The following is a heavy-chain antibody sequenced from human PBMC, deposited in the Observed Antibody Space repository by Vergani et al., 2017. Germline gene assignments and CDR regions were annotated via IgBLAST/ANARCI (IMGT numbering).Heavy chain of an antibody. CDR2: IYYSGST. J-gene: IGHJ1*01. Sequence: QVQLQESGPGLVKPSQTLSLTCTVSGGSISSYYWSWIRQPPGKGLEWIGYIYYSGSTNYNPSLKSRVTISVDTSKNQFSLKLSSVTAADTAVYYCARVAAAGTAAEYFQHWGQGTLVTVSS. D-gene: IGHD6-13*01. V-gene: IGHV4-59*01. CDR1: GGSISSYY. CDR3: ARVAAAGTAAEYFQH.